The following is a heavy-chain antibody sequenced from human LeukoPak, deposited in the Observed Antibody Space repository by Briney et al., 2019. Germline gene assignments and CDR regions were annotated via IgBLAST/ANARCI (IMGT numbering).Heavy chain of an antibody. Sequence: ASVKVSCKASGGAFSSYAISWVRQAPGQGLEWMGGIIPIFGTANYAQKFQGRVTITADESTSTAYMELSSLRPEDTAVYYCARIFTVDTAMVIDAFDIWGQGTMVTVSS. V-gene: IGHV1-69*13. J-gene: IGHJ3*02. D-gene: IGHD5-18*01. CDR1: GGAFSSYA. CDR2: IIPIFGTA. CDR3: ARIFTVDTAMVIDAFDI.